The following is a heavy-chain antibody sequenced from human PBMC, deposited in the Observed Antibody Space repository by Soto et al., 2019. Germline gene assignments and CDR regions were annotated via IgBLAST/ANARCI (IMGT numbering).Heavy chain of an antibody. Sequence: GGSLRLSCAASGFTVSSNYMSWVRQAPGKGLEWVSVIYSGGSTYYADSVKGRFTISRDNSKNTLYLQMNSLRAEDTAVYYCARYSSSWYNPYYYFDYWGQGTLVTVSS. CDR1: GFTVSSNY. CDR3: ARYSSSWYNPYYYFDY. D-gene: IGHD6-13*01. V-gene: IGHV3-66*01. J-gene: IGHJ4*02. CDR2: IYSGGST.